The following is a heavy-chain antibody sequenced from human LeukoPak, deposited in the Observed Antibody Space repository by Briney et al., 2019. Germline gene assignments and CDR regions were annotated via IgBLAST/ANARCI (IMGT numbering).Heavy chain of an antibody. D-gene: IGHD1/OR15-1a*01. CDR2: INHSGST. CDR1: GGSFSGYY. Sequence: SETLSLPCAVYGGSFSGYYWSWIRHPPGKGREWIGEINHSGSTNYNPSLKSRVTISVDTSKNQFSLKLSSVTAADTAVYYCARTRNTRTKINFDYWGQGTLVTVSS. J-gene: IGHJ4*02. CDR3: ARTRNTRTKINFDY. V-gene: IGHV4-34*01.